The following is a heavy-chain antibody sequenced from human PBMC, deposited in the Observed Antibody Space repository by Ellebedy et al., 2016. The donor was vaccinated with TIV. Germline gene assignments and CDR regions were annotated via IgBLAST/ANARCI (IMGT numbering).Heavy chain of an antibody. CDR2: IYYSGST. D-gene: IGHD6-19*01. J-gene: IGHJ2*01. Sequence: MPGGSLRLSCTVSGGSISSDYGSWIRQPPRKGLEWNGYIYYSGSTNYNPALKSRVTISVDTSKNQFSLKLSSVTAADTAVYYCARAGTAGYFDLWGRGTLVTVSS. V-gene: IGHV4-59*01. CDR1: GGSISSDY. CDR3: ARAGTAGYFDL.